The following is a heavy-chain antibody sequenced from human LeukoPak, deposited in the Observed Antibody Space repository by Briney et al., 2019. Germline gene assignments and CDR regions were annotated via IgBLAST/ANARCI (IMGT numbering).Heavy chain of an antibody. CDR3: ARSHDFWSGYYFDY. J-gene: IGHJ4*02. CDR2: ISSSSSYI. Sequence: PGGSLRLSCAASGFTFSSYSMNWVRQAPGKGLEWVSSISSSSSYIYYADSVKGRFTISRDNAKNSLYLQMNSLRAEDTAVYYCARSHDFWSGYYFDYGGQGTLVTVSS. D-gene: IGHD3-3*01. V-gene: IGHV3-21*01. CDR1: GFTFSSYS.